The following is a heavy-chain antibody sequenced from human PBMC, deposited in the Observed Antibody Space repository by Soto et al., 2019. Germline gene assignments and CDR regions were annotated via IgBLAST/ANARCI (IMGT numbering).Heavy chain of an antibody. V-gene: IGHV4-59*01. J-gene: IGHJ5*02. Sequence: SETLSLTCIVSGGSISSYYWSWVRQPPGKGLEWIGYISYSGSTNYNPSLKSRVTISIDTSQKQFSLRLNSVTAADTAVYYCARASMIRGVINSWFDPWGQGTLVT. CDR1: GGSISSYY. D-gene: IGHD3-10*01. CDR2: ISYSGST. CDR3: ARASMIRGVINSWFDP.